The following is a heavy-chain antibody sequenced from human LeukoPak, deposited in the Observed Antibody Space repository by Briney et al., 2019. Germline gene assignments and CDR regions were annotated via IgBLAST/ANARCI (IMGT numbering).Heavy chain of an antibody. CDR2: INHSGST. V-gene: IGHV4-34*01. Sequence: SETLSLTCAVYGGSFSGYYWSWIRQPPGKGLEWIGEINHSGSTNYNPSLQSRVTISVDTSKNQFSLKLSSVTAADTAVYYCARRHVVVGAATPMGANPSKKNNWFDPWGQGTLVTVSS. D-gene: IGHD2-15*01. J-gene: IGHJ5*02. CDR1: GGSFSGYY. CDR3: ARRHVVVGAATPMGANPSKKNNWFDP.